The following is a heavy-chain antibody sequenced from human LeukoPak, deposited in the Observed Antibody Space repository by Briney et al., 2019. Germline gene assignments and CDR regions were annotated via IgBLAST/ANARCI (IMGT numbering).Heavy chain of an antibody. J-gene: IGHJ4*02. CDR3: ARDGEVGRDIVVVVAHPPDY. CDR1: GFTFSSYG. CDR2: IWYDGSNK. D-gene: IGHD2-15*01. Sequence: PGRSLRLSCAASGFTFSSYGMHWVRQAPGKGLEWVAVIWYDGSNKYYADSVQGRFTISRDNSKNTLYLQMNSLRAEDTAVYYCARDGEVGRDIVVVVAHPPDYWGQGTLVTVSS. V-gene: IGHV3-33*01.